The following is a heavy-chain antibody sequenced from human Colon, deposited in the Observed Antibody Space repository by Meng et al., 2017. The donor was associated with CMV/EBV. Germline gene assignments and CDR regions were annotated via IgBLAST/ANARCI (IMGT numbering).Heavy chain of an antibody. Sequence: SCAASGFAFSAFRLSWVRQAPGKGLEWVSRITESGGTNYADSVRGRFVISRDISNQMVWLQMSDLRPEDTAVYYCTKGHVAAVTAGDYWGQGTLVTVSS. CDR3: TKGHVAAVTAGDY. V-gene: IGHV3-23*01. D-gene: IGHD6-19*01. J-gene: IGHJ4*02. CDR1: GFAFSAFR. CDR2: ITESGGT.